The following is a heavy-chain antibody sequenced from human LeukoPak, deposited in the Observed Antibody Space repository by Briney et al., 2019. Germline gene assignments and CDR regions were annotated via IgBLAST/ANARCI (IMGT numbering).Heavy chain of an antibody. D-gene: IGHD1-26*01. J-gene: IGHJ5*02. V-gene: IGHV4-39*01. Sequence: SETLSLTCTVSGGSINDKDYYWVWIRQSPAKGLEWLGSVYYSGSTHYGLSLKSRLTVSIDTSKNQFFLELSSVTATDTAVYYCVRAKVREDWHDPWGQGTPVTVSS. CDR2: VYYSGST. CDR1: GGSINDKDYY. CDR3: VRAKVREDWHDP.